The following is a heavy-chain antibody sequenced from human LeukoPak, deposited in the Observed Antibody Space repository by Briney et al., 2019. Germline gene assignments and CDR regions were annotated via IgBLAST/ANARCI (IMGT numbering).Heavy chain of an antibody. D-gene: IGHD6-13*01. V-gene: IGHV3-23*01. CDR1: GFTFSTYG. CDR2: ISGSGGTT. Sequence: GGSLRLSCTASGFTFSTYGMTWVRQPPGKGLECVSGISGSGGTTYYADSVKGRFTISRDNSKNTLYLQMNSLRAEDTAVYYCAKDCSPYYYYGMDVWGQGTTVTVSS. J-gene: IGHJ6*02. CDR3: AKDCSPYYYYGMDV.